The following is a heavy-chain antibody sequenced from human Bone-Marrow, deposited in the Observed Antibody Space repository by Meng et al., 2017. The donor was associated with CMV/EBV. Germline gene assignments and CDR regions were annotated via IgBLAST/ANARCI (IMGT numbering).Heavy chain of an antibody. CDR3: AREDTSTWPPFHY. J-gene: IGHJ4*02. V-gene: IGHV3-74*01. CDR2: INRDGSGT. CDR1: GFAFSTYW. D-gene: IGHD6-13*01. Sequence: CAGSGFAFSTYWMHWVRQAPGKGVVWVSRINRDGSGTAYADYVKGRFTISRDNAKNTLYLQMNSLRADDTAVYYCAREDTSTWPPFHYWGQGTLVTVSS.